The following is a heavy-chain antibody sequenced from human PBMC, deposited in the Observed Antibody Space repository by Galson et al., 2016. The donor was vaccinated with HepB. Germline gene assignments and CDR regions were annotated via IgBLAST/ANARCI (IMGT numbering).Heavy chain of an antibody. V-gene: IGHV3-9*01. CDR1: RFTFDDYA. Sequence: SLRLSCAASRFTFDDYAMHWVRQVPGKGLEWVSGISWNSGVIGYADSVKGRFTISRDNAKNSLYLQMNSLRPEDSALYFCAKGKTDSTGYYYVGFDYWGQGTLVTVAS. CDR3: AKGKTDSTGYYYVGFDY. J-gene: IGHJ4*02. D-gene: IGHD3-22*01. CDR2: ISWNSGVI.